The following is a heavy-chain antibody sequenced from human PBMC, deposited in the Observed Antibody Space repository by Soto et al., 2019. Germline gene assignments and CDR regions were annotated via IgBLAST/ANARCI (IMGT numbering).Heavy chain of an antibody. V-gene: IGHV1-18*01. CDR2: ISAYNGNT. CDR1: GYTFTSYG. D-gene: IGHD3-3*01. Sequence: QVQLVQSGAEVKKPGASVKVSCKASGYTFTSYGISWVRQAPGQVLEWMGWISAYNGNTNYAQKLQGRVTMTTDTSTSTAYMELRSLRSDDTAVYYCARRHYDFWSGRLTVNWFDPWGQGTLVTVSS. J-gene: IGHJ5*02. CDR3: ARRHYDFWSGRLTVNWFDP.